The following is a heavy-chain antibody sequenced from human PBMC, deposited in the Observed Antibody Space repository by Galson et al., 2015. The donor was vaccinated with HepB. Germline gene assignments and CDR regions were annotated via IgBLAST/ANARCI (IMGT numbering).Heavy chain of an antibody. V-gene: IGHV1-18*04. J-gene: IGHJ5*02. CDR2: ISAYNRDT. D-gene: IGHD2-15*01. CDR1: RYTFTAYY. Sequence: SVKVSCKASRYTFTAYYIHWVRQAPGQGLEWVGWISAYNRDTNYTQKLQGRVTMTTDTSTNTVYMELRSLRSDDTAIYYCARGAHVVVVDATQNNWFDPWGQGTLVTVSS. CDR3: ARGAHVVVVDATQNNWFDP.